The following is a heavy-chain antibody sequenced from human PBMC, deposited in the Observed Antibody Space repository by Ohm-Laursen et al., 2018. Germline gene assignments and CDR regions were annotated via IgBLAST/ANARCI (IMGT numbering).Heavy chain of an antibody. CDR3: AGRGRASSTSRNYYGMDV. Sequence: SSLRLSCSASGFTISSYGMHWVRQAPGKGLEWVAVIWYDGSNKYYADSVKGRFTISRDNSKNTLYPQMNSLRAEDTAVYYCAGRGRASSTSRNYYGMDVWGQGTTVTVSS. V-gene: IGHV3-33*01. D-gene: IGHD2-2*01. CDR1: GFTISSYG. J-gene: IGHJ6*02. CDR2: IWYDGSNK.